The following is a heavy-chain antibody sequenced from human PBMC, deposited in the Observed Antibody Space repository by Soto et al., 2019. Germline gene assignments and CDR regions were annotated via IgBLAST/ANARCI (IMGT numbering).Heavy chain of an antibody. CDR2: ISAYNGNT. J-gene: IGHJ6*02. Sequence: ASVKVSCKASGYTFTSYGISWVRQAPGQGLEWMGWISAYNGNTNYAQKLQGRVTMTTDTSTSTAYMELRSLRSDDTAVYYCARDTRVVPAAIRDGGYYYYGIDVWGQGTTVTVSS. CDR1: GYTFTSYG. CDR3: ARDTRVVPAAIRDGGYYYYGIDV. D-gene: IGHD2-2*02. V-gene: IGHV1-18*01.